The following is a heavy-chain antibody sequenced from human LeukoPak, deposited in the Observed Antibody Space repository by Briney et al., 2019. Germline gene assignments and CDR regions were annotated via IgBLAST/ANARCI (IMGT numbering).Heavy chain of an antibody. Sequence: SETLSLTCTVSGGSISSSSYYWGWIRQPPGKGLEWIGSIYYSGSTYYNPSLKSRVTISVDTSKNQFSLKLSSVTAADTAVYYCARERRIAAAGNFDYWGQGTLVTVSS. V-gene: IGHV4-39*07. J-gene: IGHJ4*02. D-gene: IGHD6-13*01. CDR2: IYYSGST. CDR3: ARERRIAAAGNFDY. CDR1: GGSISSSSYY.